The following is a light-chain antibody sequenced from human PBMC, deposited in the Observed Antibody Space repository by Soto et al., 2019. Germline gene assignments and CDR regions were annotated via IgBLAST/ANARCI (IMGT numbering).Light chain of an antibody. CDR3: CSYAGSYSLYV. CDR1: SSDVGDYNY. CDR2: DVS. Sequence: QSVLTQPRSVSESPGQSVTISCTGTSSDVGDYNYVSWYQQHPGKAPKLMIYDVSKRPSGVPDRFSGSKSGNTASLTISGLQAEDEADYYCCSYAGSYSLYVFGTGTQLTVL. J-gene: IGLJ1*01. V-gene: IGLV2-11*01.